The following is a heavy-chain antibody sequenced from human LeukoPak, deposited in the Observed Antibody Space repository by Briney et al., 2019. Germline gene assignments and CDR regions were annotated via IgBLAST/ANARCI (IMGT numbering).Heavy chain of an antibody. CDR1: GLTLSSYT. CDR2: ISFDGSKK. V-gene: IGHV3-30*04. J-gene: IGHJ4*02. Sequence: PGRSLRLSCVASGLTLSSYTMPWVRQAPGKGLQCVTFISFDGSKKYYADSVKGRFTISRDNAKNTLYLQMNSLRAEDTAIYYCARMVTSWFDYWGQGTLVTVSS. D-gene: IGHD2-21*02. CDR3: ARMVTSWFDY.